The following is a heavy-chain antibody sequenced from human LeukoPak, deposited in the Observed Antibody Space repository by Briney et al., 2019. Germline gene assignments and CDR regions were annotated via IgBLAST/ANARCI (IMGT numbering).Heavy chain of an antibody. V-gene: IGHV4-39*01. Sequence: SETLSLTCTVSGGSISSSSYSWGWIRQPPGKGLEWIGSIYYSGSTYYSPSLKSRVTISVDTSKNQFSLKLSSVTAAETAVYYCARHLYTVTTNYDYSYMDVWGKGTTVTVSS. CDR3: ARHLYTVTTNYDYSYMDV. D-gene: IGHD4-11*01. CDR1: GGSISSSSYS. CDR2: IYYSGST. J-gene: IGHJ6*03.